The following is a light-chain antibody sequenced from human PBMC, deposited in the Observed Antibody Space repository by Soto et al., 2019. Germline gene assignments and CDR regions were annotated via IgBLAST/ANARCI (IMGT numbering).Light chain of an antibody. CDR3: QSYDSSLSGYV. V-gene: IGLV1-40*01. CDR2: GNT. Sequence: QSVLTQPPSVSGAPGQRITISCTGSSSNIGAGYPVHWYQQLPGTAPKLLIFGNTIRPSGVPDRFSGSRSGLAITGLQAEDDADYFCQSYDSSLSGYVFGTGTKLTVL. CDR1: SSNIGAGYP. J-gene: IGLJ1*01.